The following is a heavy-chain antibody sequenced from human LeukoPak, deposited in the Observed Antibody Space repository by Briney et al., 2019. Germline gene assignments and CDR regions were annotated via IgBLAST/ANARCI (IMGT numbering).Heavy chain of an antibody. J-gene: IGHJ3*02. D-gene: IGHD2-15*01. CDR2: IYTSGST. Sequence: SETLSLTCTVSGGSISSGSYYWSWIRQPAGKGLEWIGRIYTSGSTNYNPSLKSRVTISVDTSKNQFSLKLSSVTAADTAVYYCAREAGQYCSGGSCYLDAFDIWGQGTMVTVSS. CDR1: GGSISSGSYY. V-gene: IGHV4-61*02. CDR3: AREAGQYCSGGSCYLDAFDI.